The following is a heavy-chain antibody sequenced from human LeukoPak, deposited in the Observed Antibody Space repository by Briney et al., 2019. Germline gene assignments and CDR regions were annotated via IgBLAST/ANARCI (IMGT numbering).Heavy chain of an antibody. D-gene: IGHD3-10*01. V-gene: IGHV4-34*01. Sequence: SETLSLTCAVYGGSFSGYYWSRIRQPLGKGLEWIGEINHSGSTNYNPSLKSRVTISVDTSKNQFSLKLSSVTAADTAVYYCARAQGRSMVRGVIITEGFYFDYWGQGTLVTVSS. CDR3: ARAQGRSMVRGVIITEGFYFDY. CDR2: INHSGST. J-gene: IGHJ4*02. CDR1: GGSFSGYY.